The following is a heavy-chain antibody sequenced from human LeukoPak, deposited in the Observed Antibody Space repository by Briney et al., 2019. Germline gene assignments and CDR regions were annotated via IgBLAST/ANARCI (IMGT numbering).Heavy chain of an antibody. CDR1: GGSISSYY. CDR2: IYYSGST. J-gene: IGHJ4*02. Sequence: PSETLSLTCTISGGSISSYYWSWIRQPPGKGLEWIGYIYYSGSTNYNPSLKSRVTISVDTSKNQFSLKLSSVTAADTAVYYCARVKTYPYYFDYWGQGTLVTVSS. V-gene: IGHV4-59*01. CDR3: ARVKTYPYYFDY.